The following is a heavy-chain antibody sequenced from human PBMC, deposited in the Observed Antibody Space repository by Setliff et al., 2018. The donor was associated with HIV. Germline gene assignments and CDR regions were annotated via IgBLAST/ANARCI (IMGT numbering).Heavy chain of an antibody. CDR1: GGSISSGSYF. Sequence: SETLSLTCTVSGGSISSGSYFWTWIRQPAGKGLEWIGRIYTSGSTNYNPSLKSRVTISVDTSKNQFSLKLSSVTAADTAVYYCAREDYYYYGMDVGGQGTTVTVSS. V-gene: IGHV4-61*02. CDR2: IYTSGST. J-gene: IGHJ6*02. CDR3: AREDYYYYGMDV.